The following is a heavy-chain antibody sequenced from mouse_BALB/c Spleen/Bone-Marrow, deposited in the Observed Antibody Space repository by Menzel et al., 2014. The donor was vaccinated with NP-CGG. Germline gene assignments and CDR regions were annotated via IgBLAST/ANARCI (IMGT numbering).Heavy chain of an antibody. D-gene: IGHD4-1*01. V-gene: IGHV14-3*02. J-gene: IGHJ4*01. CDR2: IDPANGNT. Sequence: EAKLVESGAELVKPGASVKLSCTASGFNIKDTYMHWVKQRPEQGLEWIGRIDPANGNTKYDPKFQGKATITADTSSNTAYLQLSSLTSEDTAVYYCARWEYYAMDYWGQGTSVTVSS. CDR1: GFNIKDTY. CDR3: ARWEYYAMDY.